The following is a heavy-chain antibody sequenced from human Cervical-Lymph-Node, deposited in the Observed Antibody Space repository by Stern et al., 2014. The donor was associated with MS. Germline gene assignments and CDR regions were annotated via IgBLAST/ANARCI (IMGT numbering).Heavy chain of an antibody. CDR1: GGTFSSYA. V-gene: IGHV1-69*01. CDR3: ARAVVVPAAPSLFWFDP. J-gene: IGHJ5*02. D-gene: IGHD2-2*01. CDR2: IIPIFGTA. Sequence: QVQLVESGAEVKKPGSSVKVSCKASGGTFSSYAISWVRQAPGQGLEWMGGIIPIFGTANYAQKFQGRVTITADESTSTAYMELSSLRSEDTAVYYCARAVVVPAAPSLFWFDPWGQGTLVTVSS.